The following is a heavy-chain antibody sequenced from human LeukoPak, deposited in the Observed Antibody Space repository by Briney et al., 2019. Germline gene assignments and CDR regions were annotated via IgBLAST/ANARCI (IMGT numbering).Heavy chain of an antibody. V-gene: IGHV3-23*01. D-gene: IGHD2-15*01. CDR2: ISASGVMT. J-gene: IGHJ4*02. CDR1: GFTFTNYA. Sequence: GGSLRLSCAASGFTFTNYAMTWVRQAPGKGLEWVSSISASGVMTYYADSVKGRFTISRDNVKNTLYLQMNSLRADDTALYYCARGGGSYYPDYWGQGTLVTVSS. CDR3: ARGGGSYYPDY.